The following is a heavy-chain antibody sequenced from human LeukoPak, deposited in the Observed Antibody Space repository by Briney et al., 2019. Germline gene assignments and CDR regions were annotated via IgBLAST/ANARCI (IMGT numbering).Heavy chain of an antibody. CDR2: ISYRGNT. D-gene: IGHD6-19*01. J-gene: IGHJ3*01. CDR3: ARESSSAAAFDV. CDR1: GGSITNYY. Sequence: SETLSLTCTVFGGSITNYYWTWIRQPPGKGLEWIGYISYRGNTNYNPSLKSRVTISVDGSKNQFSLNLSSVTAADTAVYYCARESSSAAAFDVWGQGTMVTVSS. V-gene: IGHV4-59*01.